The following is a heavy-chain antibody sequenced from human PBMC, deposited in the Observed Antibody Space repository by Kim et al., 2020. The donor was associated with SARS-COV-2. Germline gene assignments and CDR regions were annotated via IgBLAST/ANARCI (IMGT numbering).Heavy chain of an antibody. CDR3: AKDPSFSSSSLFDY. Sequence: ADSVKGRFTISRDNSKNTLYLKMNSLRAEDTAVYYCAKDPSFSSSSLFDYWGQGTLVTVSS. V-gene: IGHV3-23*01. D-gene: IGHD6-6*01. J-gene: IGHJ4*02.